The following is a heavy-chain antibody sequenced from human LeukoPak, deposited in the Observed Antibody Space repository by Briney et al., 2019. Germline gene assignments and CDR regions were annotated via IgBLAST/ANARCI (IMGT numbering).Heavy chain of an antibody. CDR2: ISSSSSYI. J-gene: IGHJ3*02. Sequence: PGGSLRLSCAASGFTFSSYSMNWVRQAPGKGLEWVSSISSSSSYIYYADSVKGRFTISRDNAKNSLYLQMNSLRAEDKAVYYCARRLNRDIVVVVAAPDAFDIWGQGTMVTVSS. D-gene: IGHD2-15*01. CDR3: ARRLNRDIVVVVAAPDAFDI. CDR1: GFTFSSYS. V-gene: IGHV3-21*01.